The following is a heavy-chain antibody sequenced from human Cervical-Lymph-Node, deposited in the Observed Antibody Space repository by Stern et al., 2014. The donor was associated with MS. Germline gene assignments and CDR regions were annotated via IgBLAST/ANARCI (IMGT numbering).Heavy chain of an antibody. J-gene: IGHJ4*02. CDR1: GDIFSNFD. V-gene: IGHV1-69*01. Sequence: VKLLESGPEVKKPGSSVKVSCKASGDIFSNFDISWVRQAPGQGLEWMGGITPLFGTTNYAQRFQGRVTFTADESTNTVFMELSSLRADDTAVFYCARHQEGIAAYWGQGTLVTVSS. CDR2: ITPLFGTT. D-gene: IGHD6-13*01. CDR3: ARHQEGIAAY.